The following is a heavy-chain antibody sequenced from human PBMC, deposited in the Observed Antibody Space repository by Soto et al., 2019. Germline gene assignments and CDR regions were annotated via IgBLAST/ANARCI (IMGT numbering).Heavy chain of an antibody. CDR3: ARDRLGSGRYLAFDP. Sequence: SATLSLTCAVSGGSISGFYWSWIRQSPGEGPEWIGYVQDSGGTNYNPSLKTRVTISVDTSKNQFSLKLSSVTAADTAVYYCARDRLGSGRYLAFDPWGQGILVTVSS. CDR1: GGSISGFY. CDR2: VQDSGGT. V-gene: IGHV4-59*01. D-gene: IGHD3-10*01. J-gene: IGHJ5*02.